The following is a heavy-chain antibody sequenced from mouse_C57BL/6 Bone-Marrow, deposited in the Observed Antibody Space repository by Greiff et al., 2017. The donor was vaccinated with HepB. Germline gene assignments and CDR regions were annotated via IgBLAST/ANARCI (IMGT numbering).Heavy chain of an antibody. CDR3: ARGDIYYDYDPFAY. V-gene: IGHV1-53*01. J-gene: IGHJ3*01. CDR2: INPSNGGT. CDR1: GYTFTSYW. D-gene: IGHD2-4*01. Sequence: VKLMESGTELVKPGASVKLSCKASGYTFTSYWMHWVKQRPGQGLEWIGNINPSNGGTNYNEKFKSKATLTVDKSSSTAYMQLSSLTSEDSAVYYCARGDIYYDYDPFAYWGQGTLVTVSA.